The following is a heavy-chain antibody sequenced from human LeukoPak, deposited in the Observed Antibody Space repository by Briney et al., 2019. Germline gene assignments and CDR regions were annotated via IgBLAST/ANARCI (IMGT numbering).Heavy chain of an antibody. CDR2: ISSSSSYI. J-gene: IGHJ5*02. D-gene: IGHD2-2*01. Sequence: PGGSLRLSCAASGFTFSSYSMNWVRQAPGKGLEWVSSISSSSSYIYYADSVKGRFTISRDSAKNSLYLQMNSLRAEDTAVYYCATYCSSTSCYEGRFDPWGQGTLVTVSS. CDR1: GFTFSSYS. V-gene: IGHV3-21*01. CDR3: ATYCSSTSCYEGRFDP.